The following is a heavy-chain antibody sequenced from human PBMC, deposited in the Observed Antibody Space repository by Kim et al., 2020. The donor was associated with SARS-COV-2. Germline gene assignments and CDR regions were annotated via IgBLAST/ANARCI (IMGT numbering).Heavy chain of an antibody. D-gene: IGHD3-3*01. CDR2: IYYSGST. V-gene: IGHV4-31*03. J-gene: IGHJ5*02. Sequence: SETLSLTCPVSVGSISSGGYYWSWIRQHPGKGLEWIGYIYYSGSTYYNPSLKSRVTISVDTSKNQFSLKLSSVTAADTAVYYCARELRGITIFGVGGQNCFDPWGQGTLVTVSS. CDR1: VGSISSGGYY. CDR3: ARELRGITIFGVGGQNCFDP.